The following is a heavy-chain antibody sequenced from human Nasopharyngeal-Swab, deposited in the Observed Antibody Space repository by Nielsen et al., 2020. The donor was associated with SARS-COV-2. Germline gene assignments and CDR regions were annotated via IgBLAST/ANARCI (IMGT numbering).Heavy chain of an antibody. D-gene: IGHD5-12*01. CDR1: GYTFTSYY. CDR2: INPSGGST. J-gene: IGHJ4*02. V-gene: IGHV1-46*01. CDR3: ARPRYGGYEISPPNY. Sequence: ASVKVSCKASGYTFTSYYMHWVRQAPGQGLEWMGIINPSGGSTSYAQKFQGRVTMTRDTSTSTVYMELSSLRSEDTAVYYCARPRYGGYEISPPNYWGQGILVTVSS.